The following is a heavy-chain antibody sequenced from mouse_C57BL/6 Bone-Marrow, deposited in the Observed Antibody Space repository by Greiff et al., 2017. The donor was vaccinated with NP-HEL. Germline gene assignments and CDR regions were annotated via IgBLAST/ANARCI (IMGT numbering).Heavy chain of an antibody. CDR3: ARSGRLPFAY. CDR1: GYTFTSYG. J-gene: IGHJ3*01. CDR2: IYPRSGNT. V-gene: IGHV1-81*01. D-gene: IGHD2-4*01. Sequence: VQLQQSGAELARPGASVKLSCKASGYTFTSYGISWVKQRTGQGLEWIGEIYPRSGNTYYNEKFKGKATLTADKSSITAYMELRSLTSEDSAVYFCARSGRLPFAYWGQGTLVTVSA.